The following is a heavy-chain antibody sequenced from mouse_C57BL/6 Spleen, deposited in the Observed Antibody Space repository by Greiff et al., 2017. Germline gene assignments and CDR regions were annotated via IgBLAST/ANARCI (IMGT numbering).Heavy chain of an antibody. Sequence: VKLVESGPGLVQPSQSLSITCTVSGFSLTSSGVHWVRQSPGKGLEWLGVIWSGGSTDYTAAFISRLSISKDNSKSQVFFKMNSLQADDTAIYYCARDYYGSNYAHAMDYWGQGTSVTVSS. CDR2: IWSGGST. V-gene: IGHV2-2*01. CDR3: ARDYYGSNYAHAMDY. D-gene: IGHD1-1*01. J-gene: IGHJ4*01. CDR1: GFSLTSSG.